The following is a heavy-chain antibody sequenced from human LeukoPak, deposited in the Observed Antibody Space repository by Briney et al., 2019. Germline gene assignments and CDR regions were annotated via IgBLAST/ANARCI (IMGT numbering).Heavy chain of an antibody. J-gene: IGHJ4*02. V-gene: IGHV4-59*01. D-gene: IGHD3-10*01. CDR2: IYYSGST. CDR1: GGSISSYY. Sequence: SETLSLTCSVSGGSISSYYWSWIRQPPGKGLEWIGYIYYSGSTNYNPSLKSRVTISVDTSKNQFSLKLSSVTAADTAVYYCARSAVMVRGVIENLPFDYWGQGTLVTVSS. CDR3: ARSAVMVRGVIENLPFDY.